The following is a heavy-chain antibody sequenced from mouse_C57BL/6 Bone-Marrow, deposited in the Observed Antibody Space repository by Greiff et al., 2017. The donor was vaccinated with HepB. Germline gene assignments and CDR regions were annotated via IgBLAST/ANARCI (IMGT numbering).Heavy chain of an antibody. J-gene: IGHJ2*01. CDR1: GYTFTSYW. CDR3: ARDGWFYFDY. CDR2: IDPSDSYT. V-gene: IGHV1-59*01. Sequence: VQLQQSGAELVRPGTSVKLSCKASGYTFTSYWMHWVKQRPGQGLEWIGVIDPSDSYTNYNQKFKGKATLTVDTSSSTAYMQLSSLTSEDSAVYYCARDGWFYFDYWGQGTTLTVSS. D-gene: IGHD2-3*01.